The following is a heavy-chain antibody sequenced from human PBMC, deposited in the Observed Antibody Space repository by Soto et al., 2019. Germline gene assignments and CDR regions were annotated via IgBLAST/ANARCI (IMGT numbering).Heavy chain of an antibody. J-gene: IGHJ4*02. CDR3: AREQWLGVDY. D-gene: IGHD6-19*01. V-gene: IGHV1-3*01. Sequence: KFQGRVTITRDTSASTAYMELSSLRSEDTAVYYCAREQWLGVDYWSQGTLVTVSS.